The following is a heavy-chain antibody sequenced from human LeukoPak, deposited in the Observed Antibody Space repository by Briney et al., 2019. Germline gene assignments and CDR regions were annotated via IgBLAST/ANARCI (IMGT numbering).Heavy chain of an antibody. J-gene: IGHJ4*02. D-gene: IGHD2-21*01. CDR1: GFTFSDYY. CDR2: ISRSSGTI. V-gene: IGHV3-11*01. CDR3: VREAKMTNIL. Sequence: GGSLRLSCAASGFTFSDYYMTWIRQAPGKGLEWVSHISRSSGTIYYADSVQGRFTVSRDNGKKSLYLQMSYLRAEDTAVYYCVREAKMTNILWGQGTLVNVSS.